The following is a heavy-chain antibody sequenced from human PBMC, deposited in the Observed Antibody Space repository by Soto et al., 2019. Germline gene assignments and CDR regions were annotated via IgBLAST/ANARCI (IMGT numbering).Heavy chain of an antibody. Sequence: QVQLQESGPGLVKPSETLSLTCTVSGGSVSSGSHYWSWIRQPPGKGLEWIGYIYHTGSTNYNPTLTRQVTLPDAPSKNQFSLKLHSVPAADTAVYYCARGGSIAAAVVDYWGQGPLVTVSS. J-gene: IGHJ4*02. V-gene: IGHV4-61*01. CDR2: IYHTGST. D-gene: IGHD6-13*01. CDR3: ARGGSIAAAVVDY. CDR1: GGSVSSGSHY.